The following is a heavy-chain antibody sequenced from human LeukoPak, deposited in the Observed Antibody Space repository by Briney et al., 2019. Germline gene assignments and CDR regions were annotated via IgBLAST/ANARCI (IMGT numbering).Heavy chain of an antibody. Sequence: ASVKVSCKASGYTFTGYYMHWVRQAPGQGLEWMGWINPNSGGTNYAQKFQGWVTMTRDTSISTAYMELSSLRSEDTAVYYCATAPPGFTFGAYDFDYWGQGTLVTVSS. CDR1: GYTFTGYY. J-gene: IGHJ4*02. D-gene: IGHD5-12*01. CDR3: ATAPPGFTFGAYDFDY. V-gene: IGHV1-2*04. CDR2: INPNSGGT.